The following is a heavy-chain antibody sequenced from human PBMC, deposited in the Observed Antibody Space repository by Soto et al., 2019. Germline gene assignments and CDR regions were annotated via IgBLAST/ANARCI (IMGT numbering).Heavy chain of an antibody. CDR3: ARSSDYNYYFDY. D-gene: IGHD3-22*01. Sequence: EVQLVESGGGLVKPGGSLRLSCAASGFTLSSHAINWVRQAPGKGLEWVSFLSSSSSYIYYADSVKGRFTISRDNAKNSLELQMNSLRAEDTAVYYFARSSDYNYYFDYWGQGALVTATS. J-gene: IGHJ4*02. V-gene: IGHV3-21*01. CDR1: GFTLSSHA. CDR2: LSSSSSYI.